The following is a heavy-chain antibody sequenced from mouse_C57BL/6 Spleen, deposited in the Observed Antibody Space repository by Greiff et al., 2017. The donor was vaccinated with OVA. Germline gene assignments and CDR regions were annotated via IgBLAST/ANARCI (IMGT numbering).Heavy chain of an antibody. V-gene: IGHV1-47*01. CDR1: GYTFTTYP. CDR2: FHPYNDDT. D-gene: IGHD2-3*01. Sequence: VQLQQSGAELVKPGASVKMSCKASGYTFTTYPIEWMKQNHGKSLEWIGNFHPYNDDTKYNEKFKGKATLTVDKSSSTVYLELSRLTSDDSAVYYCARRDCYYEGWFAYWGQGTLVTVSA. J-gene: IGHJ3*01. CDR3: ARRDCYYEGWFAY.